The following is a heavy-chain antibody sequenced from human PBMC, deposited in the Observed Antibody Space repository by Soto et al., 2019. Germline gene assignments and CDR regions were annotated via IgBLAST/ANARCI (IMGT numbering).Heavy chain of an antibody. Sequence: GGSLRLSCAASGFTFSSYAMSWVRQAPGKGLEWVSAISGSGGSTYYADSVKGRFTISRDNSKNTLYLQMNSLRAEDTDVYYCAKDRTPGLIAAAGIGLFDYWGQGTLVTVSS. CDR2: ISGSGGST. D-gene: IGHD6-13*01. V-gene: IGHV3-23*01. CDR3: AKDRTPGLIAAAGIGLFDY. CDR1: GFTFSSYA. J-gene: IGHJ4*02.